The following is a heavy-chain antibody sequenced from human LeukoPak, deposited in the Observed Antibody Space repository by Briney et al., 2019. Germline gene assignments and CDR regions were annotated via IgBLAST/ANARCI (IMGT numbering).Heavy chain of an antibody. Sequence: GDSLRLSCAASGFTVSSNYMSWVRQAPGKGLECVSVIYSGGSTYYADSVKGRFTISRDNSKNTLYLQMNSLRAEDTAVYYCARGMGSGWYFDYWGQGTLVTVSS. CDR2: IYSGGST. CDR1: GFTVSSNY. D-gene: IGHD6-19*01. CDR3: ARGMGSGWYFDY. J-gene: IGHJ4*02. V-gene: IGHV3-53*01.